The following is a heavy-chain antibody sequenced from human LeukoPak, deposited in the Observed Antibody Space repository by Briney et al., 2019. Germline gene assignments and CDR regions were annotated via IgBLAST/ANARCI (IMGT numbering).Heavy chain of an antibody. CDR2: IYSGGST. V-gene: IGHV3-53*01. CDR3: ARGIDYYSLDY. Sequence: GGSLRLSCAASGFTVNNNYMSWVRQAPGKGLEWVSVIYSGGSTYYADSVKGRFTISRDYSKNTLYLQMNSLRAEDTAVYYCARGIDYYSLDYWGQGTLVTVSS. D-gene: IGHD2-21*01. CDR1: GFTVNNNY. J-gene: IGHJ4*02.